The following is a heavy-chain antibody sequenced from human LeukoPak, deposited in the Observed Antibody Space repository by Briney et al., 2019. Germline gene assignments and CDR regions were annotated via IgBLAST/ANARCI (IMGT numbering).Heavy chain of an antibody. CDR2: INPNSGGT. D-gene: IGHD2-2*01. J-gene: IGHJ4*02. Sequence: ASVKVSCXASGYTFTGYYMHWVRQAPGQGLEWMGWINPNSGGTNYAQKFQGRVTMTRDTSISTAYMELSRLRSDDTAVYYCAREKREGYCSSTSCLVFDYWGQGTLVTVSS. CDR3: AREKREGYCSSTSCLVFDY. V-gene: IGHV1-2*02. CDR1: GYTFTGYY.